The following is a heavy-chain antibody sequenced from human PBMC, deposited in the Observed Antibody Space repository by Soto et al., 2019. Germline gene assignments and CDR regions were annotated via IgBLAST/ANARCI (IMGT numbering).Heavy chain of an antibody. CDR1: GGSISSYY. Sequence: QVQLQESGPGLVKPSETLSLTCTVSGGSISSYYWSWIRQPPGKGLEWIGYIYYSGSTNYNPSLKSRVTISVDTSKNQFSLKLSSVTAADTAVYYCARGQGPNTCGYWGQGTLVTVSS. J-gene: IGHJ4*02. V-gene: IGHV4-59*01. CDR2: IYYSGST. CDR3: ARGQGPNTCGY.